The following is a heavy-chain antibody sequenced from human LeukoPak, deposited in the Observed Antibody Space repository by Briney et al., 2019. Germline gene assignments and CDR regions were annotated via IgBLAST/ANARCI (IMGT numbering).Heavy chain of an antibody. D-gene: IGHD3-22*01. Sequence: SGGSLRLSCAASGFTFSSYAMSWVRQAPGKGLEWVSAISGSGGSTYYADSVKGRFTISRDNSKNTLYLQMNSLRAEDTAVYYCAKTYYYDSSGHLGFDYWGQGTLVTVSS. CDR2: ISGSGGST. J-gene: IGHJ4*02. CDR1: GFTFSSYA. CDR3: AKTYYYDSSGHLGFDY. V-gene: IGHV3-23*01.